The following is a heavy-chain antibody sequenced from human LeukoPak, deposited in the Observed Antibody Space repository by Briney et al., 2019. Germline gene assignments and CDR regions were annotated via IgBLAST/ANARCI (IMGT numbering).Heavy chain of an antibody. V-gene: IGHV1-18*01. D-gene: IGHD1-26*01. J-gene: IGHJ3*02. CDR1: GYTFTSYG. CDR2: ISAYNGNT. CDR3: ARDLYSGSYGGDAFDI. Sequence: ASVKVSCKASGYTFTSYGISWVRQAPGQGLERMGWISAYNGNTNYAQKLQGRVTMTTDTSTSTAYMELRSLRSDDTAVYYCARDLYSGSYGGDAFDIWGQGTMVTVSS.